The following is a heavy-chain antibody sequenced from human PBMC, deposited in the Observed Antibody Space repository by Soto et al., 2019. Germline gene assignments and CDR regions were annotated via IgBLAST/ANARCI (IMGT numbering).Heavy chain of an antibody. CDR2: SSSSGSHI. Sequence: EVQLVESGGGLVKPGGSLRLSCAASGFPFSSYSMNWVRQAPGKGLEWVSSSSSSGSHIYYADSVKGRFTISRDNAQNSLYLQMNSLRVEDTAVYYCARDSGRLRTPDYWASEPWSPSPQ. V-gene: IGHV3-21*01. CDR3: ARDSGRLRTPDY. J-gene: IGHJ4*02. D-gene: IGHD4-17*01. CDR1: GFPFSSYS.